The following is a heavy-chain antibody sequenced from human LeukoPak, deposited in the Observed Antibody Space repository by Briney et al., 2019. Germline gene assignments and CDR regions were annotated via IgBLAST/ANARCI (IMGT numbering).Heavy chain of an antibody. CDR1: GYTFAGSY. CDR3: TREPVYSGGWGALDY. V-gene: IGHV1-2*02. J-gene: IGHJ4*02. Sequence: ASVTVSCKTSGYTFAGSYVHWVRQAPGQGLEWMGYINPNSGSTNYAQSFRGRVTMTRDTSITTAYLVLSGLTSDDTALYFCTREPVYSGGWGALDYWGQGTLLTVSS. D-gene: IGHD6-19*01. CDR2: INPNSGST.